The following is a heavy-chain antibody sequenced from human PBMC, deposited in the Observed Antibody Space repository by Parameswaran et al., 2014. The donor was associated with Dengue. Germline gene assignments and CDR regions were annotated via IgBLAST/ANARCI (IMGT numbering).Heavy chain of an antibody. J-gene: IGHJ4*02. CDR2: IYNGGSST. CDR3: AKLSMVTLSTTVEN. V-gene: IGHV3-23*03. Sequence: WIRQPPGKGLEWVSVIYNGGSSTYYADSVKGRFTISRDNSKNTLYLQMNSLRAEDTAVYYCAKLSMVTLSTTVENWGQGTLVTVSS. D-gene: IGHD3-10*01.